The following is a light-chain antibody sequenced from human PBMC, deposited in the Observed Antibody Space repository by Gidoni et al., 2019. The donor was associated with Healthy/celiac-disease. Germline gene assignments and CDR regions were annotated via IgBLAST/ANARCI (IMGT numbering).Light chain of an antibody. CDR2: DAS. CDR1: QGVSSY. Sequence: EIVLTQSPATLSLSPGERATLSCRASQGVSSYLAWYQQKPGQAPRLPIYDASNRATGIPARFSGSGSGTDFTLTISSLEPEDFAVYYCQQRSNWPRTFGQGTKLEIK. V-gene: IGKV3-11*01. J-gene: IGKJ2*01. CDR3: QQRSNWPRT.